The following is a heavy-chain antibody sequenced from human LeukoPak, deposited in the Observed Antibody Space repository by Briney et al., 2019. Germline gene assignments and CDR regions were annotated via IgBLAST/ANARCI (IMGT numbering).Heavy chain of an antibody. CDR1: GGSISSYY. V-gene: IGHV4-59*01. CDR2: IYYSGST. J-gene: IGHJ4*02. D-gene: IGHD3-3*01. Sequence: PSETLSLTCTVSGGSISSYYWSWIRQPPGKGLEWIGYIYYSGSTNYNPSLKGRVTLSVEPSKDQFSLKLSSVTAADTAVYYCARGTYYDFWSGYSAYYFDYWGQGTLVTVSS. CDR3: ARGTYYDFWSGYSAYYFDY.